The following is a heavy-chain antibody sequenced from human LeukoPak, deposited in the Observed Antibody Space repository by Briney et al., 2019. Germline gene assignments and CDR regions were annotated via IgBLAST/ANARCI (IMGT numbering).Heavy chain of an antibody. CDR2: INPSGGST. Sequence: ASVKVSCKASGYTFTSYYMHWVRQAPGQGLEWMGIINPSGGSTSYAQKFQGRVTLTRDTSISTAYMELSRLRSDDTAVYYCARDRALNTATFDYWGQGTLVTVSS. D-gene: IGHD5-18*01. CDR1: GYTFTSYY. J-gene: IGHJ4*02. V-gene: IGHV1-46*01. CDR3: ARDRALNTATFDY.